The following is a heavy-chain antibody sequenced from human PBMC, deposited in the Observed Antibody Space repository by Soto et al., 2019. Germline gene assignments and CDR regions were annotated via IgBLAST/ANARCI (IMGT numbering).Heavy chain of an antibody. Sequence: VQLVESGGGVVQPGRSLRLSCAASGFTFSDYARHWGRQAPGKGLEWVAVVSHDGRNTHYADSVKGRFTISRDSSKNTVSLEMNSLRAEDTAVYYCAKGGRQWLVTSDFNYWGQGALVTVSS. CDR3: AKGGRQWLVTSDFNY. J-gene: IGHJ4*02. CDR2: VSHDGRNT. CDR1: GFTFSDYA. V-gene: IGHV3-30*18. D-gene: IGHD6-19*01.